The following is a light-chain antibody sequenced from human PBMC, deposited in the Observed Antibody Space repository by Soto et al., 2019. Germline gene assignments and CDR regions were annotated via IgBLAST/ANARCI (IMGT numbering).Light chain of an antibody. CDR2: GAS. Sequence: EIVMTQSPATLSVSPGERVTLSCRASQSVFSSLAWYQQKPGQAPRLLIYGASSRATGIPDRFSGSGSGTDFTLTITRLEPEDFAVYYCHQYGSSQGTFGQGTKVDIK. J-gene: IGKJ1*01. V-gene: IGKV3-20*01. CDR3: HQYGSSQGT. CDR1: QSVFSS.